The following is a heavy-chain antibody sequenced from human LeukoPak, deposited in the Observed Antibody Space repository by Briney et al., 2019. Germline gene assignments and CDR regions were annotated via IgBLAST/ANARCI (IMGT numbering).Heavy chain of an antibody. Sequence: SETLSLTCAVYGGSFSGYYWSWIRLPPGKRLEWIGEINHSGSTNYNPSLKSRVTISVDTSKNQFSLKLSSVTAADTAVYYCAGGNSWVRGAHFDYWGQGTLVTVSS. CDR3: AGGNSWVRGAHFDY. CDR2: INHSGST. D-gene: IGHD3-10*01. V-gene: IGHV4-34*01. CDR1: GGSFSGYY. J-gene: IGHJ4*02.